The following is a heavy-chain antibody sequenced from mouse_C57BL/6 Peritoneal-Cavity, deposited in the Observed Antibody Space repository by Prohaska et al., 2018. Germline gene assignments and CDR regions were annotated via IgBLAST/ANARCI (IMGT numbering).Heavy chain of an antibody. J-gene: IGHJ2*01. CDR3: TDPPPGY. V-gene: IGHV6-3*01. CDR2: IRLKSDNYAT. CDR1: GFTFSNYW. Sequence: EVKLEESGGGLVQPGGSMKLSCVASGFTFSNYWMNWVRQSPEKGLEWVAQIRLKSDNYATQYAESGKGRFTVSRDDSKSSVYLQMNNLRAEDTGIYYCTDPPPGYWGQGTTLTVSS.